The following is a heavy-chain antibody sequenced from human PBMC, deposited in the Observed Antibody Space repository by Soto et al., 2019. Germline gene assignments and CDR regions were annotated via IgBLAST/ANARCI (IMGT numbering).Heavy chain of an antibody. D-gene: IGHD3-22*01. Sequence: GGSLRLSCAASGFTFSSYGMHWVRQAPGKGLEWVAVISYDGSNKYYADSVKGRFTISRDNSKNTLYLQMNSLRAEDTAVYYCAPMTFDYWGQGTLVTVSS. J-gene: IGHJ4*02. V-gene: IGHV3-30*03. CDR2: ISYDGSNK. CDR1: GFTFSSYG. CDR3: APMTFDY.